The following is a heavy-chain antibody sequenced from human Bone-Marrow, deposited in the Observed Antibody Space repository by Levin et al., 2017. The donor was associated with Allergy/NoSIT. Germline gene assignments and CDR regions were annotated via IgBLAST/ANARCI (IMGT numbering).Heavy chain of an antibody. CDR1: GFTFSSYG. CDR2: ISYDGSNK. V-gene: IGHV3-30*18. J-gene: IGHJ4*02. Sequence: GGSLRLSCAASGFTFSSYGMHWVRQAPGKGLEWVAVISYDGSNKYYADSVKGRFTISRDNSKNTLYLQMNSLRAEDTAVYYCAKAEYCSGGSCYFYPPNHWGQGTLVTVSS. CDR3: AKAEYCSGGSCYFYPPNH. D-gene: IGHD2-15*01.